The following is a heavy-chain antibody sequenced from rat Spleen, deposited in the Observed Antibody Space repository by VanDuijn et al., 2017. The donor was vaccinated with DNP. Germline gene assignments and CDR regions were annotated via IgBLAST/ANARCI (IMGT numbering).Heavy chain of an antibody. J-gene: IGHJ4*01. CDR3: ARGIIGLRAMDA. Sequence: EVQLVESGGGLVQPGRSLKLSCLASGFTFNKYGMAWVRQAPAKGLEWVASISTVGDNAYYRDSVKGRFTISRDNAKNSQYLQMDSLRSDDTATYCCARGIIGLRAMDAWGQGTSVTVSS. V-gene: IGHV5S13*01. D-gene: IGHD4-6*01. CDR1: GFTFNKYG. CDR2: ISTVGDNA.